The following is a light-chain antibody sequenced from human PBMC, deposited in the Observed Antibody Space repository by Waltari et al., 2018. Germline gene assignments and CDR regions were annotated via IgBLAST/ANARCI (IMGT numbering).Light chain of an antibody. J-gene: IGKJ2*03. CDR2: WAS. Sequence: DIVMTQSPDSQAVSLGERATINCKSSQSVLYSSDNKNFLAWYQQKPGQPPKLLIYWASTRESGVPDRFSGSGSGTDFTLTISSLQAEDAAVYYCQQYYATPHSFGQGTKLEIK. CDR3: QQYYATPHS. CDR1: QSVLYSSDNKNF. V-gene: IGKV4-1*01.